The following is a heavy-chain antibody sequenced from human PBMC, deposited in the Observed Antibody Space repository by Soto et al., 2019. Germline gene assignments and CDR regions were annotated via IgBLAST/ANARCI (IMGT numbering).Heavy chain of an antibody. D-gene: IGHD2-2*02. CDR1: GCSFTTYW. Sequence: PGEPLKIYCKGSGCSFTTYWINWVRQMPGKGLEWMGRIDPSDSYTNYSPSFQGHVTFSADKSISTAYVQWSSLKASDTAIYYCATREIGCSSTSCYTNYYYGLDVWGQGTTVTVSS. CDR3: ATREIGCSSTSCYTNYYYGLDV. J-gene: IGHJ6*02. CDR2: IDPSDSYT. V-gene: IGHV5-10-1*01.